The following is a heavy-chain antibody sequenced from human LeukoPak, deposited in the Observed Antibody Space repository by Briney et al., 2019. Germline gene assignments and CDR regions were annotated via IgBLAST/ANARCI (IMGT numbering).Heavy chain of an antibody. CDR1: GGSISSSSYY. D-gene: IGHD3-10*01. V-gene: IGHV4-39*07. J-gene: IGHJ6*02. CDR2: IYYSGST. CDR3: ARDIRYYYGSGRMDV. Sequence: NPSETLSLTCTVSGGSISSSSYYWGWIRQPPRKGLEWIGSIYYSGSTYYNPSLKSRVTISVDTSKNQFSLKLSSVTAADTAVYYCARDIRYYYGSGRMDVWGQGTTVTVSS.